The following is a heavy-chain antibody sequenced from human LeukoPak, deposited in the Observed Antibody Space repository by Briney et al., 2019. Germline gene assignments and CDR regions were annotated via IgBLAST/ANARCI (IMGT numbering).Heavy chain of an antibody. D-gene: IGHD3-10*01. J-gene: IGHJ2*01. V-gene: IGHV4-34*01. CDR1: GGSFSDYY. CDR2: INHSGST. Sequence: SETLSLTCAVYGGSFSDYYWSWIRQPPGKGLEWIGEINHSGSTNYNPSLKSRVTISIDMSKNQFSLKLSSVTAADTAVYFCARVYYGRTYDYWYFDLWGRGTLVTVSS. CDR3: ARVYYGRTYDYWYFDL.